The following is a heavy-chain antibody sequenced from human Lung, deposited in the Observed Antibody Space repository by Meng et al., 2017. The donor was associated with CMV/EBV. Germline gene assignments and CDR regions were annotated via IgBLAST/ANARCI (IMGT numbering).Heavy chain of an antibody. CDR1: GFTFSDYN. V-gene: IGHV3-74*03. D-gene: IGHD3-10*01. CDR3: ARDLDWELFDY. CDR2: INTDANER. Sequence: DVQLVGSGGGLIQPGVSLRLSCAVSGFTFSDYNIHWVRQAPGKGLVWVSRINTDANERTYEDSVKGRFSITRDNAKNTVFLQMNSLRAEDTAIYYCARDLDWELFDYWGQGILVTVSS. J-gene: IGHJ4*02.